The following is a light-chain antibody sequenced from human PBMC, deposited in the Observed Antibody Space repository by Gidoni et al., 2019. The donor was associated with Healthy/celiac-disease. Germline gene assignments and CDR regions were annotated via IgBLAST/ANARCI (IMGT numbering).Light chain of an antibody. Sequence: SQSVSSNLAWYQQKPGQAPRLLIYGASTRATGIPARFSGSGSGTEFTLTISSLQSEDFAVYYCQQYNNWPPWTFGQXTKVEIK. V-gene: IGKV3-15*01. CDR3: QQYNNWPPWT. CDR1: QSVSSN. J-gene: IGKJ1*01. CDR2: GAS.